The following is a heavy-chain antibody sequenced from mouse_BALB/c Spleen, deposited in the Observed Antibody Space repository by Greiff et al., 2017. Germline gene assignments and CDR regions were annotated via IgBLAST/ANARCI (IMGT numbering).Heavy chain of an antibody. D-gene: IGHD4-1*02. Sequence: VQLQQSGAELVKPGASVKLSCKASGYSFTSYYMYWVKQRPGQGLEWIGEINPCNGGTNFNEKFRSKATLTVDKSSSTAYLQLSSLTSEDSAVYDCTTPNCGYDAMDYWGQGTSVTVSS. CDR2: INPCNGGT. J-gene: IGHJ4*01. V-gene: IGHV1S81*02. CDR3: TTPNCGYDAMDY. CDR1: GYSFTSYY.